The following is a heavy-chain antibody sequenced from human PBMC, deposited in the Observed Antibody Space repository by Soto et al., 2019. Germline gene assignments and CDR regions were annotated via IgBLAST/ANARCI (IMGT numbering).Heavy chain of an antibody. CDR3: ARERSRIDY. CDR2: IKQDGSDK. V-gene: IGHV3-7*04. CDR1: GFTFSAYW. J-gene: IGHJ4*02. Sequence: GSLRLSCAASGFTFSAYWMSWVRQAPGKGLEWVANIKQDGSDKYYVDSVKGRFTISRDNAKNSLYLQMNSLRAEDSAIYYCARERSRIDYWGQGTQVTVS.